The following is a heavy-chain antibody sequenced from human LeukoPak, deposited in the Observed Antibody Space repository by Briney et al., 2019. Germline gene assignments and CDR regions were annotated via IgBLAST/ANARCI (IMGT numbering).Heavy chain of an antibody. J-gene: IGHJ4*02. Sequence: SETLSLTCTVSGGSISSSSYYWGWIRQPPGTGLEWLGSIYYSGSTYYNPSLKSRVTISVDTSKNQFSLKLSSVTAADTAVYYCAGHVLQYYDFWSGYYTLNPFDYWGQGTLVTVSS. CDR1: GGSISSSSYY. D-gene: IGHD3-3*01. V-gene: IGHV4-39*01. CDR3: AGHVLQYYDFWSGYYTLNPFDY. CDR2: IYYSGST.